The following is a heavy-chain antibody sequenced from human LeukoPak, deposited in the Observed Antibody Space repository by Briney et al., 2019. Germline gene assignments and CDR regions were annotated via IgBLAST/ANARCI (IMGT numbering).Heavy chain of an antibody. CDR2: INHSGST. CDR1: GGSFSGYY. J-gene: IGHJ6*03. Sequence: PSETLSLTCAVYGGSFSGYYWSWIRQPPRKGLEWMGEINHSGSTNYNPSLKSRVTISVDTSKNQFSLKLSSVTAADTAVYYCARGRRTSYYYYYYMDVWGKGTTVTISS. CDR3: ARGRRTSYYYYYYMDV. V-gene: IGHV4-34*01.